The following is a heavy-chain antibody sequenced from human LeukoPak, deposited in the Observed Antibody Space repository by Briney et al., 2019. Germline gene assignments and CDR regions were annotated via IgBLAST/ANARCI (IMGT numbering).Heavy chain of an antibody. CDR1: GFTFSSFW. V-gene: IGHV3-74*01. CDR2: ISADGSST. D-gene: IGHD3-10*01. CDR3: ARYGYDSGRGFDP. Sequence: KSGGSLRLSCAASGFTFSSFWMHWVRQAPGKGLVWVSRISADGSSTIYADPVKGRFTISRDNAENTVYLQMNSLRVGDTAVYYCARYGYDSGRGFDPWGQGILVTVST. J-gene: IGHJ5*02.